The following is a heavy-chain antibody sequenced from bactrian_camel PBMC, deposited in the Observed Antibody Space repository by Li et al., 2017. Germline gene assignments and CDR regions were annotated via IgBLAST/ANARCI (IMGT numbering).Heavy chain of an antibody. V-gene: IGHV3S53*01. CDR2: ITTDGNT. D-gene: IGHD6*01. J-gene: IGHJ4*01. Sequence: VQLVESGGGSVQAGGSLTLSCTAPGFTSKSCGMDWYRQGTGKQREWVARITTDGNTAFTDSVKGRFTASRDNAANTVYLQMNSLKPEDTAVYYCVPRLRYGGTCDYWGQGTQVTVS. CDR3: VPRLRYGGTCDY. CDR1: GFTSKSCG.